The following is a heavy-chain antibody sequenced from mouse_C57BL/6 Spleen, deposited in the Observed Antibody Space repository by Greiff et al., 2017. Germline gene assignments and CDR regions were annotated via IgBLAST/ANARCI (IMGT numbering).Heavy chain of an antibody. V-gene: IGHV1-55*01. J-gene: IGHJ1*03. Sequence: QVQLQQSGAELVKPGASVKLSCTASGYTFTSYWITWVKQSPGQGLEWIAEIYPGSGSTYYNEKFKGKDTLTVDTSSSTAYMQLSSLTSADSAVCYCERRYSNYEKYFDVWGTGTTVTVSS. CDR2: IYPGSGST. CDR1: GYTFTSYW. CDR3: ERRYSNYEKYFDV. D-gene: IGHD2-5*01.